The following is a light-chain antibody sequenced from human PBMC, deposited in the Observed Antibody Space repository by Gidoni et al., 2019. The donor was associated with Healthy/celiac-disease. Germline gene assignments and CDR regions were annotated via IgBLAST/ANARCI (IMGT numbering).Light chain of an antibody. Sequence: SYELTQPPSVSVSPGQTASITCSGDKLVDKSACWYQQKPVQSPVLVIYQDSKRPSGIPERFSGSNSGNTATLTISGTQAMDEADYYCQAWDSSGVFGGGTKLTVL. CDR3: QAWDSSGV. V-gene: IGLV3-1*01. J-gene: IGLJ2*01. CDR1: KLVDKS. CDR2: QDS.